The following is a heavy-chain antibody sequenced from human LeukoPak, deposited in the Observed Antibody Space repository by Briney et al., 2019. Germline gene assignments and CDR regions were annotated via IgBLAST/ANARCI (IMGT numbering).Heavy chain of an antibody. CDR3: ARDVGASAPDAFDI. V-gene: IGHV3-21*01. CDR1: GFTFSTYN. CDR2: ISTSSNYI. J-gene: IGHJ3*02. D-gene: IGHD3-16*01. Sequence: KAGGSLRLSCAASGFTFSTYNMNWVRQAPGKGLEWVSSISTSSNYIYYADSVRRRFTISRDNAKSSLYLQTNSLRAEDTDVYYCARDVGASAPDAFDIWGQGTMVTVSS.